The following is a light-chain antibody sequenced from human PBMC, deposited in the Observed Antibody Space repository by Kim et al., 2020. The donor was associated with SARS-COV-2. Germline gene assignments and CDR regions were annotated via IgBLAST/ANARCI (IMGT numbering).Light chain of an antibody. J-gene: IGKJ2*01. Sequence: SPGERAALSCRASQSVNSNFAWYQQKPGQAPRLLIYGASMRATGIPARFSGSGSETEFTLTITSLQSEDFAIYYCQQYNNWPLYTFGQGTKLEIK. CDR3: QQYNNWPLYT. CDR1: QSVNSN. CDR2: GAS. V-gene: IGKV3-15*01.